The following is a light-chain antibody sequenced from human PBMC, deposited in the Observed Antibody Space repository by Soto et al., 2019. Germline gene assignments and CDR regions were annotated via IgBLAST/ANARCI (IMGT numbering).Light chain of an antibody. CDR2: DVS. CDR1: SSDVGAYNY. V-gene: IGLV2-14*03. J-gene: IGLJ1*01. Sequence: QSALTQPASVSGSPGQSITISCTGTSSDVGAYNYVSWYQQHPGKAPKLMVCDVSNRPSGVSDRFSGSKSGNTASLTISGLLAEDEADYYCSSYTSSSTYVFGTGTKVTVL. CDR3: SSYTSSSTYV.